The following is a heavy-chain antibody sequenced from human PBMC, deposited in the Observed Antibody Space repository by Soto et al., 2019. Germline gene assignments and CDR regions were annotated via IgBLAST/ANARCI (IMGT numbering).Heavy chain of an antibody. CDR3: ARDVSPGSSSLYLDAFDI. D-gene: IGHD6-13*01. V-gene: IGHV3-7*05. Sequence: VQLEESRGGLVQPGGSLRLSCAASGFTLSMYWMTWVRQAPGRGLEWVANIKQDGSKKSYLDSVRGRFTISRDNVRNSLYLQMDSLRAEDTALYYCARDVSPGSSSLYLDAFDIWGQGTMVIVSS. CDR1: GFTLSMYW. CDR2: IKQDGSKK. J-gene: IGHJ3*02.